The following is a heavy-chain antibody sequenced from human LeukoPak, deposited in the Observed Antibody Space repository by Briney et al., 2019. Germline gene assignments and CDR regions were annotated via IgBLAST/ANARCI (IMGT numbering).Heavy chain of an antibody. D-gene: IGHD2-21*02. J-gene: IGHJ4*02. CDR3: APSMVVTANSDCFDY. CDR2: INPSSGGT. V-gene: IGHV1-2*02. CDR1: GYTFTGCY. Sequence: ASVKVSFKASGYTFTGCYMHWVRPPPGQGLEWMGWINPSSGGTNYAQKFQGRVTMTRDTSISTAYMELSRLRSDDTAVYYCAPSMVVTANSDCFDYWGQGTLVTVSS.